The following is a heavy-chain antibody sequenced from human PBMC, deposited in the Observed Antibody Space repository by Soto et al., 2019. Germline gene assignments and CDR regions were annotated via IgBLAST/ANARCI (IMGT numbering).Heavy chain of an antibody. V-gene: IGHV1-69*01. J-gene: IGHJ4*02. CDR1: GGTLSSYA. Sequence: QVQLVQSGAEVKKPGSSVKVSCRTSGGTLSSYAISWVRQAPGQGLEWMGGIVPIFGTATYAQKFQGRVTITADESTSTAYMELSSLRSDDTAVYYCASPTGKLDYWGQGTLVTVSP. D-gene: IGHD2-8*02. CDR2: IVPIFGTA. CDR3: ASPTGKLDY.